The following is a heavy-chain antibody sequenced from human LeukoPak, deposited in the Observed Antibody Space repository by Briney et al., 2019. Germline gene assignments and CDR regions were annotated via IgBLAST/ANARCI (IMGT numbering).Heavy chain of an antibody. CDR1: GGSISSSSYY. Sequence: SETLSLTCTVSGGSISSSSYYWGWIRQPPGKGLEWIGSIYYSGSTYYNPSLKSRVTISVDTSKNQFSLKLSSVTAADTAVYYCARDGYSSGWFGRIDYWGQGTLVTVSS. CDR3: ARDGYSSGWFGRIDY. V-gene: IGHV4-39*02. CDR2: IYYSGST. D-gene: IGHD6-19*01. J-gene: IGHJ4*02.